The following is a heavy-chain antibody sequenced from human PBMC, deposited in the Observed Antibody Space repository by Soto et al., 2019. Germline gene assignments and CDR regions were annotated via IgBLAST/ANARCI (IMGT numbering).Heavy chain of an antibody. CDR3: TTDRGSSYLRVYNY. V-gene: IGHV1-24*01. Sequence: QVHLVQSGAEVKKPGASVKVSCKVIGYPLNEVSMHWVRQAPGKGLEWMGGFDPENDETIYAQKFQGRVTLTEDTSTDTAYMELSSLTSEDTAIYYCTTDRGSSYLRVYNYWGQGTLVTVSS. CDR1: GYPLNEVS. D-gene: IGHD2-15*01. J-gene: IGHJ4*02. CDR2: FDPENDET.